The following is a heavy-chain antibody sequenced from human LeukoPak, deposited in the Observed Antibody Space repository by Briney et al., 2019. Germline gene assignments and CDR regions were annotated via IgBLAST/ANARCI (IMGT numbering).Heavy chain of an antibody. J-gene: IGHJ3*02. CDR1: GYTLTELS. CDR3: ARVSIVDPEDAFDI. D-gene: IGHD1-14*01. V-gene: IGHV1-46*01. CDR2: INPSGGST. Sequence: ASVKVSCKVSGYTLTELSMHWVRQAPGQGLEWMGIINPSGGSTSYAQKFQGRVTMTRDTSTSTVYMELSSLRSEDTAVYYCARVSIVDPEDAFDIWGQGTMVTVSS.